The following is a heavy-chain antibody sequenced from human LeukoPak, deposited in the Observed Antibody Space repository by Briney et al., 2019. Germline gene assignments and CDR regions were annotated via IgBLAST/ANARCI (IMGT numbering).Heavy chain of an antibody. CDR1: GYRFSSYW. Sequence: GESLRISCKGSGYRFSSYWITWVRQMPGKGLEWMGKIDPSDSYTNHSPSFQGHVTISVDKSISTAYLQWSSLKASDTAMYYCARRYSSSSFSWFDPWGQGTLVTVSS. V-gene: IGHV5-10-1*01. D-gene: IGHD6-13*01. CDR2: IDPSDSYT. J-gene: IGHJ5*02. CDR3: ARRYSSSSFSWFDP.